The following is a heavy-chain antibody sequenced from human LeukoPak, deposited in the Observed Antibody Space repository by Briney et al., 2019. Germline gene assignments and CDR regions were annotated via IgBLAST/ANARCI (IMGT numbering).Heavy chain of an antibody. V-gene: IGHV4-61*02. Sequence: SQTLSLTCSVSGVSITSGSYYWGWIRQSAGKGLEWIGRVHSSGDIYHNAAFRSRAAVSGDASKNQFSLQLNSVTAADTAVYYCARRASPKDAMFFDYWGQGALITVSS. CDR3: ARRASPKDAMFFDY. D-gene: IGHD3-10*02. CDR2: VHSSGDI. J-gene: IGHJ4*02. CDR1: GVSITSGSYY.